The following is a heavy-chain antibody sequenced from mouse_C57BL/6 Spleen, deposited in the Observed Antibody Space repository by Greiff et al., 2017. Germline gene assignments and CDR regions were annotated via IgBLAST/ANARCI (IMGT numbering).Heavy chain of an antibody. CDR3: AREVYGSSPYWYFDV. Sequence: VQLQQPGAELVKPGASVKLSCKASGYTFTSYWMHWVKQRPGQGLEWIGMIHPNSGSTNYNEKFKSKATLTVDKSSSTAYMQLSSLTSEDSAVYYCAREVYGSSPYWYFDVWGTGTTVTVAS. D-gene: IGHD1-1*01. CDR2: IHPNSGST. J-gene: IGHJ1*03. V-gene: IGHV1-64*01. CDR1: GYTFTSYW.